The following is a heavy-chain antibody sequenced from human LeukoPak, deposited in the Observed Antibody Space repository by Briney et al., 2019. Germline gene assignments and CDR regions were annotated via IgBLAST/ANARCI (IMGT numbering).Heavy chain of an antibody. Sequence: GASVKVSCKASGYTFTSYYMHWVRQAPGQGLEWMGIINPSGGSTSYAQKFQGRVTMTRDTSTSTVYMELSSLRSEDTAVYYCARDGPVRTTAFWSGYYFDYWGQGTLVTVSS. V-gene: IGHV1-46*01. J-gene: IGHJ4*02. D-gene: IGHD3-3*01. CDR2: INPSGGST. CDR1: GYTFTSYY. CDR3: ARDGPVRTTAFWSGYYFDY.